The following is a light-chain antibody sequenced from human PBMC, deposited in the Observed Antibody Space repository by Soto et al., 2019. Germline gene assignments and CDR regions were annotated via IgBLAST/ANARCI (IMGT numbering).Light chain of an antibody. V-gene: IGKV3-15*01. J-gene: IGKJ2*01. Sequence: EIVMTQSPATLSVSPGERATLSCRASQSVSSTLAWYQQKPAQAPRLLIYGASTRATGIPARFSGSVSGTEFTLTISSLQSEDFAVYYCQQYNNWPPMYTFGQGTKLEIK. CDR1: QSVSST. CDR3: QQYNNWPPMYT. CDR2: GAS.